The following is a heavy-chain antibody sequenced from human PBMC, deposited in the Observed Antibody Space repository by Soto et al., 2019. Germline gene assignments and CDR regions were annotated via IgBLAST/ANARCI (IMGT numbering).Heavy chain of an antibody. J-gene: IGHJ3*01. V-gene: IGHV3-23*01. D-gene: IGHD3-22*01. CDR3: AKKFYYDASGYYSRDAFDV. Sequence: EVQLMESGGGLVQPGESLRLSCAASGFSFNSYAMGWVRQAPGKGLAWVSGISGSGGSTFYADSVKGRFTISRHNTKRPLYLQRNSLRAEDTALYYCAKKFYYDASGYYSRDAFDVWRQGAMVTVSS. CDR2: ISGSGGST. CDR1: GFSFNSYA.